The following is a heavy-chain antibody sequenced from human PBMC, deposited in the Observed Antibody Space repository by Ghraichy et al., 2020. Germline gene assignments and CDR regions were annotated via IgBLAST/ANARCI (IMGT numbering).Heavy chain of an antibody. Sequence: SETLSLTCTVSGGSISSSSYYWGWIRQPPGKGLEWIGSIYYSGSTYYNPSLKSRVTISVDTSKNQFSLKLSSVTAADTAVYYCARDRADVGATSWGQGTLVTVSS. CDR3: ARDRADVGATS. V-gene: IGHV4-39*07. J-gene: IGHJ4*02. CDR1: GGSISSSSYY. CDR2: IYYSGST. D-gene: IGHD1-26*01.